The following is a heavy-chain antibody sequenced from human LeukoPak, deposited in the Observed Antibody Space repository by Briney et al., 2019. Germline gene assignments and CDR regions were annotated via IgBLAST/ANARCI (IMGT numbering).Heavy chain of an antibody. J-gene: IGHJ4*02. CDR1: GFTFDDYA. CDR3: AKDLRFLEWSMAFDY. V-gene: IGHV3-9*01. Sequence: GRSLRLSCAASGFTFDDYAMHWVRQAPGKGLEWVSGISWNSGSIGYADSVKGRFTISRDNAKNSLYLQMNSLRAEDTALYYCAKDLRFLEWSMAFDYWGQGSLVTVSP. CDR2: ISWNSGSI. D-gene: IGHD3-3*01.